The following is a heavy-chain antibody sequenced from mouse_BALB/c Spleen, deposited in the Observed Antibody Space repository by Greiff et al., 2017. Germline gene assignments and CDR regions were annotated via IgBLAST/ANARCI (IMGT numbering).Heavy chain of an antibody. D-gene: IGHD2-1*01. CDR1: GFTFNTNA. J-gene: IGHJ3*01. CDR3: VRDGNYGWFAY. CDR2: IRSKSNNYAT. V-gene: IGHV10S3*01. Sequence: EVKLVENGGGLVQPKGSLKLSCAASGFTFNTNAMNWVRQAPGKGLEWVARIRSKSNNYATYYADSVKDRFTISRDDSQSMLYLQMNNLKTEDTAMYYCVRDGNYGWFAYWGQGTLVTVSA.